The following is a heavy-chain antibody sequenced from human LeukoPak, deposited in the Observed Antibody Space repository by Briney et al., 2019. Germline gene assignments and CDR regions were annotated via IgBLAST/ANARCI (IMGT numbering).Heavy chain of an antibody. CDR1: GFTFSSYA. J-gene: IGHJ3*02. V-gene: IGHV3-30-3*01. CDR2: ISYDGSNK. CDR3: ARAATGWKLQDAFDI. D-gene: IGHD1-26*01. Sequence: GGFLRLSCAASGFTFSSYAMHWVRQAPGKGLEWVAVISYDGSNKYYADSVKGRFTISRDNSKNTLYLQMNSLRAEDTAVYYCARAATGWKLQDAFDIWGQGTMVTVSS.